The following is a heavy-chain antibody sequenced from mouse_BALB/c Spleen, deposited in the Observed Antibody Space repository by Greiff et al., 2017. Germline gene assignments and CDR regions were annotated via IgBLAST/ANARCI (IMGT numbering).Heavy chain of an antibody. CDR3: ARDAHDGYPDY. Sequence: EVQLVESGGGLVQPGGSLNLSCAASGFTFSSYGMPWVRQTPDKRLELVATINSNGGSTYYPDSVKGRFTISRDNAKNTLYLQMSSLKSEDTAMYYCARDAHDGYPDYGGQGTTLTVSA. CDR2: INSNGGST. V-gene: IGHV5-6-3*01. J-gene: IGHJ2*01. CDR1: GFTFSSYG. D-gene: IGHD2-3*01.